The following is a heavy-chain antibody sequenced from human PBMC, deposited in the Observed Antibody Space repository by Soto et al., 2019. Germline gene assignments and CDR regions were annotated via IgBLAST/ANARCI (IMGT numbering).Heavy chain of an antibody. V-gene: IGHV3-7*05. CDR2: IKHDGTET. CDR3: ARYSGWFIDY. Sequence: VQLVESGGDLVRPGGSLRLSCAASGFIFSRHWMTWVRQAPGKGLEWVANIKHDGTETYLVDSVRGRLTISRDNAKNSVYLQMNSPRVEDTAVYYCARYSGWFIDYWGQGTLVTVSS. CDR1: GFIFSRHW. D-gene: IGHD1-26*01. J-gene: IGHJ4*02.